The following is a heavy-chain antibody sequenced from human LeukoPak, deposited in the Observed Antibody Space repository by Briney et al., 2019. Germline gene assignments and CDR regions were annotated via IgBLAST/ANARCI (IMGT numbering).Heavy chain of an antibody. CDR1: GGSISSDY. V-gene: IGHV4-59*01. D-gene: IGHD3-22*01. CDR2: IYYTGIT. Sequence: SETLSLTCTVSGGSISSDYWSWLRQPPGKGLEWIGYIYYTGITNYSPSLTSRVTISVDTSKNQFSLKLSSVTAADTAVYYCARLHYDSGSYYYFDYWGQGTLVTVSS. CDR3: ARLHYDSGSYYYFDY. J-gene: IGHJ4*02.